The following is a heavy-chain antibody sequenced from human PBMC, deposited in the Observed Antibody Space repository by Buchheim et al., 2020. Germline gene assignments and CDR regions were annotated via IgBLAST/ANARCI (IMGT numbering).Heavy chain of an antibody. J-gene: IGHJ4*02. CDR3: ARISCRGWYGVDY. D-gene: IGHD6-19*01. V-gene: IGHV2-70*15. CDR2: IDWDDDK. CDR1: GFSLSTSGMC. Sequence: QVTLRESGPALVKPTQTLTLTCTFSGFSLSTSGMCVSWIRQPPGKALEWLARIDWDDDKYYSKSLKTRLTISKDTSKNQVGLTMTNMDPVDTATYYCARISCRGWYGVDYWGQGTL.